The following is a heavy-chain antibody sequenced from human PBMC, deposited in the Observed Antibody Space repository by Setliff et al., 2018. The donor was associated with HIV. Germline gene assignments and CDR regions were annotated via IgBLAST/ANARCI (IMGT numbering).Heavy chain of an antibody. V-gene: IGHV4-34*01. CDR2: INHSGRI. J-gene: IGHJ4*02. D-gene: IGHD2-2*01. CDR1: GGSFSGYY. CDR3: VITKMPYYFDS. Sequence: ETLSLTFAVYGGSFSGYYWSWIRQPPGTGLEWIGEINHSGRINCNPSLESRVTVSVDTSKNQFSLKLSSVTAADTAVYYCVITKMPYYFDSWGQGTLVTVSS.